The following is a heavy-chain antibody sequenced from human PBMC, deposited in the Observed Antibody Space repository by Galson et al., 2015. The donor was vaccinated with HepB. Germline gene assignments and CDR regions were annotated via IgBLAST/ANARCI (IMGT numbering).Heavy chain of an antibody. CDR3: TTDIVVVPAAMGNNWFDP. CDR2: IKSKTDGGTT. Sequence: SLRLSCAASGFTFSNAWMNWVRQAPGKGLEWVGRIKSKTDGGTTDYAAPVKGRFTISRDDSKNTLYLQMNSLKTEDTAVYYCTTDIVVVPAAMGNNWFDPWGQGTLVTVSS. V-gene: IGHV3-15*07. D-gene: IGHD2-2*01. J-gene: IGHJ5*02. CDR1: GFTFSNAW.